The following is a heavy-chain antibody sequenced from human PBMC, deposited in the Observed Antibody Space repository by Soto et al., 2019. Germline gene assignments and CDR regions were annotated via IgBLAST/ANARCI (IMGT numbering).Heavy chain of an antibody. CDR2: IIPIFGTA. Sequence: QVQLVQSGAEVKKPGSSVKVSCKASGGTFSSYAISWVRQAPGQGLEWMGGIIPIFGTANYAQKFQGRVKITADKSTSTAYMELSSLRSEDTGVYYCASHYCSGGSCYFPFDYWGQGTLVAVSS. CDR1: GGTFSSYA. V-gene: IGHV1-69*06. J-gene: IGHJ4*02. CDR3: ASHYCSGGSCYFPFDY. D-gene: IGHD2-15*01.